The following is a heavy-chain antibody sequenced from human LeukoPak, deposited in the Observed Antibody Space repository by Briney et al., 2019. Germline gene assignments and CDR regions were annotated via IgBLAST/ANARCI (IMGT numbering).Heavy chain of an antibody. Sequence: SETLSLTCTVSGASISSSSXXXXXVRQXPGKXLXXIGNFCXXXXXXXXPXLKSRXXXXXDTSKNQFSLKLTSVTAADTAVYYCASSGGDYWGQGILVTVSS. CDR3: ASSGGDY. CDR1: GASISSSSXX. CDR2: FCXXXXX. V-gene: IGHV4-39*01. J-gene: IGHJ4*02. D-gene: IGHD2-15*01.